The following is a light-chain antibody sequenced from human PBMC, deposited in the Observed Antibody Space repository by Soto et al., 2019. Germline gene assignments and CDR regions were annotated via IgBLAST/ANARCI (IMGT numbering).Light chain of an antibody. CDR2: EVS. Sequence: QSALTQPAAVSGSPGQSITISCAGTSSDVGSYNYVSWYQQHPGKAPNLMIYEVSNRPSGVSSRFSGSKSGNTASLTISGLQAEDEADYYCSSYTSSSTLFGTGTKVTVL. V-gene: IGLV2-14*01. CDR1: SSDVGSYNY. CDR3: SSYTSSSTL. J-gene: IGLJ1*01.